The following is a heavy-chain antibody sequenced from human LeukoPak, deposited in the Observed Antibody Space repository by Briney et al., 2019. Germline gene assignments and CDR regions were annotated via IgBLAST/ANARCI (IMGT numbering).Heavy chain of an antibody. CDR1: GGSISSGDYY. D-gene: IGHD3-9*01. V-gene: IGHV4-30-4*08. CDR3: ARTYILTGYYTFDY. J-gene: IGHJ4*02. CDR2: IYYSCST. Sequence: SETLSLTCTVSGGSISSGDYYWGWIRRPPGKGLEWIVYIYYSCSTYYNPSLKSRVTISVDTSKNQFSLKLSSVTAADTAVYYCARTYILTGYYTFDYWGQGTLVTVSS.